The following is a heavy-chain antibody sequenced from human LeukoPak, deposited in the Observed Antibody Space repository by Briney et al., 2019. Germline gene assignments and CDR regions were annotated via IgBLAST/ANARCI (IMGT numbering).Heavy chain of an antibody. J-gene: IGHJ6*02. V-gene: IGHV3-9*01. Sequence: LPGRSLRLSCAASRFTFDDYAMHWVRQAPGKGLEWVSGISWNSGSIGYADSVKGRFTISRDNAKNSLYLQMNSLRAEDTALYYCKKDRGFHGMDLWGQGTTVTVSS. CDR3: KKDRGFHGMDL. D-gene: IGHD3-22*01. CDR2: ISWNSGSI. CDR1: RFTFDDYA.